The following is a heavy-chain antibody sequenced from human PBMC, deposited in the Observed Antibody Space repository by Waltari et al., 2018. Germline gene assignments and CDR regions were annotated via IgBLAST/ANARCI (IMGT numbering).Heavy chain of an antibody. CDR2: IYYSGST. J-gene: IGHJ6*03. Sequence: QLQLQESGPGLVKPSETLSLTCTVSGGSISSSSYYWGWIRQPPGKGLEWIGSIYYSGSTYYNPSLKSRVTISVDTSKNQFTLTLRTVTAADTAIYFCARLGKELAIITDYYYYMAVWGKGTAVSVSS. D-gene: IGHD1-1*01. V-gene: IGHV4-39*01. CDR1: GGSISSSSYY. CDR3: ARLGKELAIITDYYYYMAV.